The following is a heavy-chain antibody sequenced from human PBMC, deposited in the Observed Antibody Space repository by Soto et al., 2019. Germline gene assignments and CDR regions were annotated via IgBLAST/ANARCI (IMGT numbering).Heavy chain of an antibody. CDR1: GGSISSSSYY. J-gene: IGHJ4*02. CDR3: ARPVGATSYFDY. V-gene: IGHV4-39*01. CDR2: IYYSGST. Sequence: ASETLSLTCTVSGGSISSSSYYWGWIRQPPGKGLEWIGSIYYSGSTYYNPSLKSRVTISVDTSKNQFSLKLSSVTAADTAVYYCARPVGATSYFDYWGQGTLVTVSS. D-gene: IGHD1-26*01.